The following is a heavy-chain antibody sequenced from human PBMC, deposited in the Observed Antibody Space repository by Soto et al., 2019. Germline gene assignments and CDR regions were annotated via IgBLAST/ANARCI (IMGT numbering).Heavy chain of an antibody. CDR2: IRDSGASI. V-gene: IGHV3-23*01. Sequence: VQLLESGGGLVQPGGSLRLSCAASGFTFSSYAMTWVRQAPGKGLEWVSGIRDSGASIFYADSVKGRFTISRDNSKNTLYLQMSSLRADDTAVYYCAKDRYSGSYATTFDSWGQGTLVTVSS. CDR1: GFTFSSYA. D-gene: IGHD1-26*01. CDR3: AKDRYSGSYATTFDS. J-gene: IGHJ4*02.